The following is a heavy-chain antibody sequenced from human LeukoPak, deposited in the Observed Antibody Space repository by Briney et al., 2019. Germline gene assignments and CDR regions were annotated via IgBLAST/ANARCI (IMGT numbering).Heavy chain of an antibody. CDR3: ASDRFYFGV. V-gene: IGHV3-7*05. CDR2: IKLDGTEK. Sequence: GGSLRLSCAASGFTFSSYWMHWVRQAPGKGLEWVANIKLDGTEKYYVDSVKGRFTISRDNAKNSLYLQMNSLRAEDTAVYYCASDRFYFGVWGQGTLVTVS. D-gene: IGHD3-16*01. CDR1: GFTFSSYW. J-gene: IGHJ4*02.